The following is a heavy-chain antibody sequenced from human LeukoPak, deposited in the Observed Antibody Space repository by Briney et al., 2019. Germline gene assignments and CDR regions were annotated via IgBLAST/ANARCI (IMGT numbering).Heavy chain of an antibody. CDR1: GGSFSGYY. CDR2: INHSGST. J-gene: IGHJ4*02. V-gene: IGHV4-34*01. CDR3: ARMGSYDYVWGSYRYFYYFDY. Sequence: PSETLSLTCAVYGGSFSGYYWSWIRQPPGKGLEWIGEINHSGSTNYNPSLKSRVTISVDTSKNQFSLKLSSVTAADTAVYYCARMGSYDYVWGSYRYFYYFDYWGLGTLVTVSS. D-gene: IGHD3-16*02.